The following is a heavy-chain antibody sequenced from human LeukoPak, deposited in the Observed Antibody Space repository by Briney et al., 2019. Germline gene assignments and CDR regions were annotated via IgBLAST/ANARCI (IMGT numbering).Heavy chain of an antibody. CDR2: IYYSGST. CDR3: ARHGFSDYYDSSGYLGSDY. V-gene: IGHV4-59*08. J-gene: IGHJ4*02. Sequence: KSSETLSLTCTVSGGSISSYYWSWIRQPPGKGLEWIGYIYYSGSTNYNPSLKSRVTISVDTSKNQFSLKLSSVTAADTAVYYCARHGFSDYYDSSGYLGSDYWGQGTLVTVSS. D-gene: IGHD3-22*01. CDR1: GGSISSYY.